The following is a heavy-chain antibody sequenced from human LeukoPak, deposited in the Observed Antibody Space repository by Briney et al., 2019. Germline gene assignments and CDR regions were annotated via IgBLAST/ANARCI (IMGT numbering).Heavy chain of an antibody. V-gene: IGHV3-74*01. J-gene: IGHJ1*01. CDR1: GFTFSSYW. Sequence: GGSLRLSCAASGFTFSSYWMHWVRQAPGKGLVWVSRINSDGSSTSYADSVKGRFTISRDNAKNTLYLQMNSLRAEDTAVYYCAREKFDSSGYYGSRYFQHWGQGTLVTVSS. CDR3: AREKFDSSGYYGSRYFQH. CDR2: INSDGSST. D-gene: IGHD3-22*01.